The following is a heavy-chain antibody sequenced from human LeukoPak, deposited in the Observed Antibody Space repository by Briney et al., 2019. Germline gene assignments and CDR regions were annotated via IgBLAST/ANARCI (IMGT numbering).Heavy chain of an antibody. D-gene: IGHD4-23*01. J-gene: IGHJ4*02. Sequence: GGSLRLSCAASGFTVSSNYMSSVRQAPGKGLEWVSVIYSGGSTYYADSVKGRFTISRDNSKNTLYLQMNSLRAEDTAVYYCASHKADYGGKNDYWGQGTLVTVSS. CDR2: IYSGGST. CDR1: GFTVSSNY. CDR3: ASHKADYGGKNDY. V-gene: IGHV3-53*01.